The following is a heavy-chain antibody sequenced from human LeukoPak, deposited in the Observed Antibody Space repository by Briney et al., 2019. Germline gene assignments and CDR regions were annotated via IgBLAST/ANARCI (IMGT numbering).Heavy chain of an antibody. CDR2: IIPMFGPA. CDR3: ARSVVVTAIKYYYYGMDA. J-gene: IGHJ6*02. D-gene: IGHD2-21*02. CDR1: GGTFSSYA. V-gene: IGHV1-69*13. Sequence: SVKVSCKASGGTFSSYAISWVRQAPGQGLEWMGGIIPMFGPANYAQKFQGRVTITADESTRTAYMEVSSLRSEDTAVYFCARSVVVTAIKYYYYGMDAWGQGTTVAVSS.